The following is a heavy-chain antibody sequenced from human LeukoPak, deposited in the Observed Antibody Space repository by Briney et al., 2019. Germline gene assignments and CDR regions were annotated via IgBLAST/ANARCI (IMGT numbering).Heavy chain of an antibody. D-gene: IGHD2-15*01. Sequence: GGSLRLSCAASGFTFSSYSMNWVRQAPGKGLEWVSPISSSSSYIYYADSVKGRFTISRDNAKNSLYLQMNSLRAEDTAVYYCARDRTSSGGSCYQDFDYWGQGTLVTVSS. V-gene: IGHV3-21*01. J-gene: IGHJ4*02. CDR3: ARDRTSSGGSCYQDFDY. CDR1: GFTFSSYS. CDR2: ISSSSSYI.